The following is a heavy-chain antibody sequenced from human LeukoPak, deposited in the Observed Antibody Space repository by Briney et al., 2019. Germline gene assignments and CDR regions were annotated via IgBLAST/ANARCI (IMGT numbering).Heavy chain of an antibody. V-gene: IGHV1-2*04. D-gene: IGHD3-10*01. CDR1: GYTFTGYY. CDR2: INPNSGGT. Sequence: GASVKVPCKASGYTFTGYYMHWVRQAPGQGLEWMGWINPNSGGTNYAQKFQGWVTMTRDTSISTAYMELSRLRSDDTAVYYCARDYYGSGSYVFDYWGQGTLVTVSS. J-gene: IGHJ4*02. CDR3: ARDYYGSGSYVFDY.